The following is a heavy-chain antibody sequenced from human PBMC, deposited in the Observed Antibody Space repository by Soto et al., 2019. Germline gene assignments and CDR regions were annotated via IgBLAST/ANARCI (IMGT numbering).Heavy chain of an antibody. V-gene: IGHV4-39*01. CDR3: ARTSTAARPSNWFDP. CDR2: IYYSGST. CDR1: GGSISSGSYY. D-gene: IGHD6-6*01. J-gene: IGHJ5*02. Sequence: KASETLSLTCTVSGGSISSGSYYWGWIRQPPGKGLEWIGSIYYSGSTYYNPSLRSRVTISVDTSKNQFSLKLSSVTAADTAVYYCARTSTAARPSNWFDPWG.